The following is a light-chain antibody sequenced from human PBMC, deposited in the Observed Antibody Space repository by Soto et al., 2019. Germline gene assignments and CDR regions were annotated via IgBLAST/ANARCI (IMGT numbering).Light chain of an antibody. CDR2: GAA. Sequence: EIVKTQSPATLSVSPGARATLSCRTSQSVSSNLTWYQQKTGQAPRLLIYGAATRATGIPARFSGSGSGTEFTLTISSLQSEDFAVYYCQPYHNWPAFGQGTKV. CDR3: QPYHNWPA. V-gene: IGKV3-15*01. CDR1: QSVSSN. J-gene: IGKJ1*01.